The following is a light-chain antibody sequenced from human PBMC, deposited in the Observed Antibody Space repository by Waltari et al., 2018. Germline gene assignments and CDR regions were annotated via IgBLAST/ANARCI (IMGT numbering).Light chain of an antibody. CDR2: EVS. Sequence: QSALTQPASVSGSPGQSITISCTGTSSDVGDYNYGSWYQQHPGKAPKLTIYEVSNRPSGVSNRFSGSKSGNTASLTISGLQAEDESDYYCSSYTSSSTYVFGTGTKVTVL. CDR1: SSDVGDYNY. J-gene: IGLJ1*01. CDR3: SSYTSSSTYV. V-gene: IGLV2-14*01.